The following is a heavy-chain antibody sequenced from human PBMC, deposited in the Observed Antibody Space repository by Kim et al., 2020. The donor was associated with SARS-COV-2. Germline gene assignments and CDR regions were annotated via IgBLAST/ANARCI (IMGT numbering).Heavy chain of an antibody. V-gene: IGHV3-21*01. D-gene: IGHD3-10*01. Sequence: DAVKGRFTISRDNAKNSLYLQMNSLRAEDTAVYYCARAEGVRGIEYPFDYWGQGTLVTVSS. CDR3: ARAEGVRGIEYPFDY. J-gene: IGHJ4*02.